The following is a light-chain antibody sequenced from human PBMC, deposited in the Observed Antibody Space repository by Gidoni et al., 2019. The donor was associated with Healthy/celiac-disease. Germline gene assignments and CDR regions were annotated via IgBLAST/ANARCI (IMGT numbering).Light chain of an antibody. Sequence: EIVLTQSPATLSLSPGERATLSCRASQCGSSYLAWYQQKPGQAARLLIYDAPNRPTGIPARFSGSRSGTEYTLTISSLEPEDFAVYYCQQRSNWPITFGQGTRLEIK. CDR3: QQRSNWPIT. CDR2: DAP. V-gene: IGKV3-11*01. J-gene: IGKJ5*01. CDR1: QCGSSY.